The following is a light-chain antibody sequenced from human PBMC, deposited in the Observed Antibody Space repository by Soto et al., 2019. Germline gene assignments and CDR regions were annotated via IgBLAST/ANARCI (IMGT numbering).Light chain of an antibody. V-gene: IGKV1-39*01. Sequence: DIQMTQSPSSLSASVGDRVAITCRASQSISNYLNWYQQKPGKAPKLLIYAASSLQSGVPSRFSGSGSGTDFTLTISSLQPDDFATYYCQQSYGTPLTFGGGTKVEIK. CDR1: QSISNY. CDR2: AAS. CDR3: QQSYGTPLT. J-gene: IGKJ4*01.